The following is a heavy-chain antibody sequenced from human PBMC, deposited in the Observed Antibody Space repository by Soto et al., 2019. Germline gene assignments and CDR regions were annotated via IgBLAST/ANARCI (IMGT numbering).Heavy chain of an antibody. CDR1: GFTFSSYA. J-gene: IGHJ6*02. D-gene: IGHD3-10*01. CDR2: ISGSGGST. V-gene: IGHV3-23*01. CDR3: ARNGESITMVRGVIRAYYYYYGMDV. Sequence: GGSLRLSCAASGFTFSSYAMSWVRQAPGKGLEWVSAISGSGGSTYYADSVKGRFTISRDNSKNTLYLQMNSLRAEDTAVYYCARNGESITMVRGVIRAYYYYYGMDVWGQGTTVTVSS.